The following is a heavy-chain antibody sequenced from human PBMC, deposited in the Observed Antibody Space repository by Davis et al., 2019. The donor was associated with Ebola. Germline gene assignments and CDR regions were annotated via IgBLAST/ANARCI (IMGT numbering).Heavy chain of an antibody. CDR3: VRGAGWLLDY. J-gene: IGHJ4*02. V-gene: IGHV3-48*03. D-gene: IGHD5-12*01. Sequence: SVKGRFTISRDNAKNSLFLQMNGLTVDDTAVYYCVRGAGWLLDYWGQGTLVTVS.